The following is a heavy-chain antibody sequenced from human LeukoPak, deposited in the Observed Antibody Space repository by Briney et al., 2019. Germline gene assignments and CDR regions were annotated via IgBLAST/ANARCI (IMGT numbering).Heavy chain of an antibody. CDR3: AKARGYSFGPLHY. CDR1: GYTFTSSY. Sequence: ASVKVSCKTSGYTFTSSYMHWVRQAPGHGLEWMGLINPSGGSASYAQRFQGRVTLTADTSTSTVNMELSSLRSKDTAVYYCAKARGYSFGPLHYWDQGTLVTVSS. V-gene: IGHV1-46*01. CDR2: INPSGGSA. J-gene: IGHJ4*02. D-gene: IGHD5-18*01.